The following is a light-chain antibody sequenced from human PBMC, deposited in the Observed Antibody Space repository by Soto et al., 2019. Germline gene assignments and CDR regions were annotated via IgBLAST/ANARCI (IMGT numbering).Light chain of an antibody. CDR2: DAI. V-gene: IGKV3-15*01. CDR3: QQYDGWPLT. J-gene: IGKJ4*01. Sequence: EKVMTQSPATLSVSPGERATLSCRASQSVKTRFAWYQQKPGQAPRLLIYDAITRATGIPAIFSGSASGTEMTVTISSLQSEDFAVYYWQQYDGWPLTFGGGTKVEIK. CDR1: QSVKTR.